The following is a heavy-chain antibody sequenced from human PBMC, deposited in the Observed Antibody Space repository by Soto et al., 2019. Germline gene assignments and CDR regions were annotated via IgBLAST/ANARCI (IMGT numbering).Heavy chain of an antibody. CDR3: ARVRLNCSGGSCYTADSYYFDY. CDR2: IIPIFGTA. V-gene: IGHV1-69*13. J-gene: IGHJ4*02. CDR1: GGTFSSYA. Sequence: SVKVSCKASGGTFSSYAISWVRQAPGQGLEWMGGIIPIFGTANYAQKFQGRVTITADESTSTAYMELSSLRSEDTAVYYCARVRLNCSGGSCYTADSYYFDYWGQGTLVTVSS. D-gene: IGHD2-15*01.